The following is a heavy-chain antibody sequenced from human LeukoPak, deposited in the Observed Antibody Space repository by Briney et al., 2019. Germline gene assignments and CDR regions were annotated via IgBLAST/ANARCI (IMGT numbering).Heavy chain of an antibody. Sequence: VKVSCKASGGTFSSYAISWVRQAPGQGLEWMGGVIPIFGTANYAQRFQGRVTITADESTSTAYMELSSLRSEDTAVYYCARDPLGAVAGNYWGQGTLVTVSS. J-gene: IGHJ4*02. D-gene: IGHD6-19*01. CDR2: VIPIFGTA. V-gene: IGHV1-69*01. CDR1: GGTFSSYA. CDR3: ARDPLGAVAGNY.